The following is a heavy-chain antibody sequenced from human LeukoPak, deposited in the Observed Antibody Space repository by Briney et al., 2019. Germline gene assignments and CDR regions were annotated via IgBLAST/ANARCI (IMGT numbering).Heavy chain of an antibody. Sequence: SETLSLTCTVSAGSISTYYWNWTRQPPGKGLEWIGYIYYSGRTNYNPSLMSRVTISLDTSKKQVSLKLRSVTAADTAVYYCARDVRDLYYYMDVWGKGTTVTVSS. CDR3: ARDVRDLYYYMDV. CDR1: AGSISTYY. V-gene: IGHV4-59*01. J-gene: IGHJ6*03. D-gene: IGHD6-6*01. CDR2: IYYSGRT.